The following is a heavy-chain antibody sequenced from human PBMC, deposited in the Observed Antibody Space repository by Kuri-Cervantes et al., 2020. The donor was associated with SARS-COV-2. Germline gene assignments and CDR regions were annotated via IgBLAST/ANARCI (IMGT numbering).Heavy chain of an antibody. J-gene: IGHJ5*02. V-gene: IGHV3-30-3*01. Sequence: GESLKISCTASGFIFSDYYMTWIRQAPGKGLEWVAVISYDGSNKYYADSVKGRFTISRDNSKNTLYLQMNSLRAEDTAVYYCAGELINWFDPWGQGTLVTVSS. CDR1: GFIFSDYY. CDR3: AGELINWFDP. CDR2: ISYDGSNK. D-gene: IGHD2-8*01.